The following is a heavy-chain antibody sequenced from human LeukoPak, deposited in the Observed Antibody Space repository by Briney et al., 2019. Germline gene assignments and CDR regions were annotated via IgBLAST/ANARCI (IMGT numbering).Heavy chain of an antibody. J-gene: IGHJ4*02. V-gene: IGHV3-73*01. CDR3: TRFYDFGLDY. CDR2: IRSKANNYAT. D-gene: IGHD3-3*01. CDR1: GFTFSGSA. Sequence: GGSLRLSCAASGFTFSGSAMHWVRQASGKGLDWVGRIRSKANNYATAYAASVKGRFTISRDDSKNTAYLQMNSLKTEDTAVYYCTRFYDFGLDYWGQGTLVTVSS.